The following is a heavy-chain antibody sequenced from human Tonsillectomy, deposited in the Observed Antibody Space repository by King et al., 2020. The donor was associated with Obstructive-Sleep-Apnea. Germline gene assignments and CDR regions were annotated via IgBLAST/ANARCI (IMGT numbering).Heavy chain of an antibody. CDR2: IESKTDGGTT. CDR3: ASGPSSYYYDSSGYWPLVH. J-gene: IGHJ4*02. CDR1: GFTFSNAW. D-gene: IGHD3-22*01. Sequence: VQLVESGGGLVKPGGSLRLSCAASGFTFSNAWMSWVRQAPGKGLEWVGRIESKTDGGTTAYAAPVKGRFTISRDDSKNQLYLQMNSPKTEDTAVYYCASGPSSYYYDSSGYWPLVHWGQGTLVTVSS. V-gene: IGHV3-15*04.